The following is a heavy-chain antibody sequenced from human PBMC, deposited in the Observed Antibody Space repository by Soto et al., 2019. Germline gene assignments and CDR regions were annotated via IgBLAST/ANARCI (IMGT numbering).Heavy chain of an antibody. CDR3: ARGRYYGSGSYYNLPYSYMDV. Sequence: SETLSLTCAVYGGSFSGYYWSWIRQPPGKGLEWIGEINHSGSTNYNPSLKSRVTISVDTSKNQFSLKLSSVTAADTAVYYCARGRYYGSGSYYNLPYSYMDVWGKGTTVTVSS. CDR1: GGSFSGYY. CDR2: INHSGST. D-gene: IGHD3-10*01. J-gene: IGHJ6*03. V-gene: IGHV4-34*01.